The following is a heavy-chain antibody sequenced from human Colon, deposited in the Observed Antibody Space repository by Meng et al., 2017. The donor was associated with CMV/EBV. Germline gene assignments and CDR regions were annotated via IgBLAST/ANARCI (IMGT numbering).Heavy chain of an antibody. D-gene: IGHD2-8*01. Sequence: LTCTVSGCSISSYYWSWIRPPPGKGLEWIGYIYYSGSTNYNPSLKSRVTISVDTSKNQFSLKLSSVTAADTAVYYCARGVYAIQYDYWGQGTLVTVSS. CDR3: ARGVYAIQYDY. CDR1: GCSISSYY. J-gene: IGHJ4*02. CDR2: IYYSGST. V-gene: IGHV4-59*01.